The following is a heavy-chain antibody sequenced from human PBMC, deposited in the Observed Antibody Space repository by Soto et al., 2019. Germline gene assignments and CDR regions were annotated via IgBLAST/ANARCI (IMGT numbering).Heavy chain of an antibody. Sequence: GASTKTPSKASGYSFTSYCFGWVCQMPGKGLEWMGIIYPGDSDTRYSPSFHDRVTITAEKSISTPYLQSRRLKASDAATDYCSRSDIVVVPAAMVAYYYCGMHVWGQGTTVTVSS. CDR1: GYSFTSYC. D-gene: IGHD2-2*01. CDR2: IYPGDSDT. CDR3: SRSDIVVVPAAMVAYYYCGMHV. J-gene: IGHJ6*02. V-gene: IGHV5-51*01.